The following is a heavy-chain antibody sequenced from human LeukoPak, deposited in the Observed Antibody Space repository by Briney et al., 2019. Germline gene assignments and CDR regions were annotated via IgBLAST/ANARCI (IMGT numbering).Heavy chain of an antibody. CDR3: AKVHDSSGYYAGPARY. Sequence: GGSLRLSCAASGFLFSSYAMSWVRQAPGKGLEWVSAISGSGGSTYYADSVKGRFTISRDNSKNTLYPQMNSLRAEDTAVYYCAKVHDSSGYYAGPARYWGQGTLVTVSS. CDR1: GFLFSSYA. V-gene: IGHV3-23*01. J-gene: IGHJ4*02. D-gene: IGHD3-22*01. CDR2: ISGSGGST.